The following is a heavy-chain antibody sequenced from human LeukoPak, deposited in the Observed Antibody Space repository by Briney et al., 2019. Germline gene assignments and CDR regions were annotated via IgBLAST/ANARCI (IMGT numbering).Heavy chain of an antibody. Sequence: SETLSLTCTVSGYTISSGYYWGWIRQPPGKGLEWIGSIYHSGSTYYNPSLKSRVTISVDTSKNQFSLKLSSVTAADTAVYYCARGEYCSGGSCYPFDYWGQGTLVTVSS. D-gene: IGHD2-15*01. CDR1: GYTISSGYY. CDR2: IYHSGST. CDR3: ARGEYCSGGSCYPFDY. J-gene: IGHJ4*02. V-gene: IGHV4-38-2*02.